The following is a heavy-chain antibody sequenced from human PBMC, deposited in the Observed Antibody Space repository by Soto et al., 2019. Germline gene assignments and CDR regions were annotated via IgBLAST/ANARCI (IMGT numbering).Heavy chain of an antibody. D-gene: IGHD3-10*01. CDR3: ARGVRLRGYYGSGSYF. CDR2: INHSGST. V-gene: IGHV4-34*01. CDR1: GGSFSGYY. Sequence: PSETLSLTCAVYGGSFSGYYWSWIRQPPGKGLEWIGEINHSGSTNYNPSLKSRVTISVDTSKNQFSLKLSSVTAADTAVYYCARGVRLRGYYGSGSYFWGQGTLVT. J-gene: IGHJ4*02.